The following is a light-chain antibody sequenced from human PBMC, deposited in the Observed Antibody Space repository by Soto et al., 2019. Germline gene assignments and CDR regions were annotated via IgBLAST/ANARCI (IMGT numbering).Light chain of an antibody. J-gene: IGKJ1*01. CDR3: QKYGRSSWT. CDR1: QSVSSSY. CDR2: GTS. V-gene: IGKV3-20*01. Sequence: EIVLTQSPGTLSLSPGERATLSCRASQSVSSSYLAWYQQKPGQAPRLLIYGTSSRATAIPDRFSGSGSGTDFTLTISRLEPEDFAVYYCQKYGRSSWTSGQRTKVDIK.